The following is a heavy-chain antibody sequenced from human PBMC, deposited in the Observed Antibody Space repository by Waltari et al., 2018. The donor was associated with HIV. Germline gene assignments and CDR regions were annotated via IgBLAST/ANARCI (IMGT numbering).Heavy chain of an antibody. CDR3: ARQAYYYGSGSANWFDP. D-gene: IGHD3-10*01. J-gene: IGHJ5*02. CDR2: MFYRGGT. Sequence: QLQLQESGPGLVKPSETLSLICSISGGSINSTSYYWGWIRRPPGKGLDWIGIMFYRGGTDYNPSLKSRVTISVDTSKNQFSLKLSSVTAADTALYYCARQAYYYGSGSANWFDPWGQGTLVTVSS. CDR1: GGSINSTSYY. V-gene: IGHV4-39*01.